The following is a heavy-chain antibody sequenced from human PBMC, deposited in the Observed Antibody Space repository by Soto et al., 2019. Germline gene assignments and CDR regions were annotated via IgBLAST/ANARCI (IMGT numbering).Heavy chain of an antibody. D-gene: IGHD6-6*01. CDR1: GYTFTSYG. CDR2: ISAYNGDT. Sequence: ASVKVSCKASGYTFTSYGVSWVRQAPGQGLEWMGWISAYNGDTNYAQKFQGRVTISVDTSKNQFSLKLSSVTAADTAVYYCARDPGPIAARRANWFDPWGQGTLVTVSS. V-gene: IGHV1-18*01. J-gene: IGHJ5*02. CDR3: ARDPGPIAARRANWFDP.